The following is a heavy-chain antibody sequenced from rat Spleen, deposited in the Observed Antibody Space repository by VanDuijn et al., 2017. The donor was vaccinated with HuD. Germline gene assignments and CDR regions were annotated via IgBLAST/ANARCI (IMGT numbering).Heavy chain of an antibody. CDR3: AKEGDGGYSSYPNWFAY. V-gene: IGHV5-25*01. Sequence: EVQLVESGGGLVQPGRSMKLSCAASGFTFSNYYMAWVRQAPTKGLEWVASISTGGGNTYYRDSVRGRFTISRDDAKSTLSLQMDSLRSEDTATYYCAKEGDGGYSSYPNWFAYWGQGTLVTVSS. CDR2: ISTGGGNT. CDR1: GFTFSNYY. D-gene: IGHD1-8*01. J-gene: IGHJ3*01.